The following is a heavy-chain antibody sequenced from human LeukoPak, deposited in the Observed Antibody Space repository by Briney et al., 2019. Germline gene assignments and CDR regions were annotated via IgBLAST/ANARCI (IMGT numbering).Heavy chain of an antibody. Sequence: PSETLSLTCAVSGDSINSGYHWGWIRPPPGKGLEWIGSIYHSGSTSYNPSLKSRVTISVDTSKNQFSLKLSSVTAADTAVYYCARHRAGATSYDAFDIWGQGTMVTVSS. CDR3: ARHRAGATSYDAFDI. V-gene: IGHV4-38-2*01. CDR1: GDSINSGYH. CDR2: IYHSGST. D-gene: IGHD1-26*01. J-gene: IGHJ3*02.